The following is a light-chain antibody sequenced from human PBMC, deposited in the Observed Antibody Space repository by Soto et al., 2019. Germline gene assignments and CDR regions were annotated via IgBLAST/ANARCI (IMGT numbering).Light chain of an antibody. V-gene: IGLV2-14*01. CDR3: SSYTSSSTLEV. Sequence: QSVLTQPASVSGSPGQSITISCTGTSSDVGGYNYVSWYQQHPGKANKLMNYDVSNRPSGVSNRFSGSKSGNTASLTISGLQAEDEADYYCSSYTSSSTLEVFGTGTKVT. J-gene: IGLJ1*01. CDR1: SSDVGGYNY. CDR2: DVS.